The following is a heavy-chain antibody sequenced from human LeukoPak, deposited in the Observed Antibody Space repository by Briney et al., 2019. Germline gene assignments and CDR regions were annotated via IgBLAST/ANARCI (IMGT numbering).Heavy chain of an antibody. CDR3: ARASKGDWTYVFDY. Sequence: GASVKVSCKASGYTYTGYYMHWVRQAPGQALEWMGRINPNSGGTNYAQKFQGRVTMTRDTSISTAYMELSRLRSDDTAVYYCARASKGDWTYVFDYWGQGTLVTVSS. V-gene: IGHV1-2*06. CDR1: GYTYTGYY. D-gene: IGHD1-7*01. CDR2: INPNSGGT. J-gene: IGHJ4*02.